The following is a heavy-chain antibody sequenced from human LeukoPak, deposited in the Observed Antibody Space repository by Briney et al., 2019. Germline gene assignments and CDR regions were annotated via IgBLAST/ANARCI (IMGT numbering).Heavy chain of an antibody. CDR1: GGSISSTHW. J-gene: IGHJ5*02. CDR2: IYHSGST. Sequence: SETLSLTCAVSGGSISSTHWWTWVRQPPGTGLEWIGEIYHSGSTNYNPSLKSRVTISVDKSKNQFSLKLSSVTAADTAVYYCARAYCCYRGSSGLRFDPWGQGTLVTVSS. D-gene: IGHD2-2*02. CDR3: ARAYCCYRGSSGLRFDP. V-gene: IGHV4-4*02.